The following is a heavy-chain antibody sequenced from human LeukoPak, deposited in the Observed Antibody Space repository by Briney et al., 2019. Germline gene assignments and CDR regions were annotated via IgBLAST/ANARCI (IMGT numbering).Heavy chain of an antibody. D-gene: IGHD4-23*01. Sequence: GGSLRLSCAASGFTFSDYGMSWVRQAPGKGLAPVSAILSGYVTYYADSVKGRFAISRDSSTNTLYLQMDSLRAEDTAVYYCAKLQRSGGGTFDYWGQGTLVTVSS. CDR1: GFTFSDYG. V-gene: IGHV3-23*01. J-gene: IGHJ4*02. CDR2: ILSGYVT. CDR3: AKLQRSGGGTFDY.